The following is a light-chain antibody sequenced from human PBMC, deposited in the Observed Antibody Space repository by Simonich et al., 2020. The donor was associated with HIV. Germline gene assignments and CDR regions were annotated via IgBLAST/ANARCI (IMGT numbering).Light chain of an antibody. CDR2: LAS. V-gene: IGKV4-1*01. Sequence: DIVMTQSPDSLAVSLGERATINCKSSQSILYNSNNKNYLAWYQQKPGQLPKLLIYLASTRESGVPDRFSGSGSGTEFTLTISSLQAEDVAVYYCQQYYITPPTFGQGTQVEIK. CDR1: QSILYNSNNKNY. J-gene: IGKJ1*01. CDR3: QQYYITPPT.